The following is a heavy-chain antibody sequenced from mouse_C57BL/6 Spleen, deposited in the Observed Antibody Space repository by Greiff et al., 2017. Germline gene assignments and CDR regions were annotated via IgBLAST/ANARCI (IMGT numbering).Heavy chain of an antibody. D-gene: IGHD1-1*01. CDR2: IYPGDGDT. J-gene: IGHJ2*01. V-gene: IGHV1-82*01. CDR1: GYAFSSSW. Sequence: QVQLQQSGPELVKPGASVKISCKASGYAFSSSWMNWVKQRPGKGLEWIGRIYPGDGDTNYNGKFKGKATLTADKSSSTAYMQLSSLTSEDSAVYFCARSGEAFITTVVATVDYWGQGTTLTVSS. CDR3: ARSGEAFITTVVATVDY.